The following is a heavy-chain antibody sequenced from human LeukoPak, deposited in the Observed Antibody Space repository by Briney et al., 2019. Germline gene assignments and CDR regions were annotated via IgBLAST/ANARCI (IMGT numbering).Heavy chain of an antibody. CDR3: ARHDKRYYDSGSHPGVY. Sequence: SETLSLTCTVSGGSISSSGFYWGWIRQPPGKWLEWIGTTYYDGNTYYNPSLKSRVTISVDTSKNQFSLKLSSVTAADTAVYYCARHDKRYYDSGSHPGVYWGQGALVTVSS. CDR2: TYYDGNT. V-gene: IGHV4-39*01. CDR1: GGSISSSGFY. D-gene: IGHD3-10*01. J-gene: IGHJ4*02.